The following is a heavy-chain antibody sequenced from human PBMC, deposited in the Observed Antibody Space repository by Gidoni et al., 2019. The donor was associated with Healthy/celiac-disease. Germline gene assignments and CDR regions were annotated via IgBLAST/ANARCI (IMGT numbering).Heavy chain of an antibody. CDR3: AREEVRQQLVRRYNWFDP. CDR2: IYYSGST. V-gene: IGHV4-39*07. D-gene: IGHD6-13*01. CDR1: GGSISSSSYY. Sequence: QLQLQESGPGLVKPSETLSLTCTVSGGSISSSSYYWGWISQPPGKGLEWIGSIYYSGSTYYNPSLKSRVTISVDTSKNQFSLKLSSVTAADTAVYYCAREEVRQQLVRRYNWFDPWGQGTLVTVSS. J-gene: IGHJ5*02.